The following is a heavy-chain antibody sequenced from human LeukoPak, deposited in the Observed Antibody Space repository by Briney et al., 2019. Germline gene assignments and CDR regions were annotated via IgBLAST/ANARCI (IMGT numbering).Heavy chain of an antibody. CDR2: ISDSGGST. CDR3: AKVPVGIVVGGPYFQH. Sequence: GGSLRPSCAASGFTFNSHGMSWVRQAPGKGLEWVPAISDSGGSTYYADSVKGRFTISRDNSKNTLYLQMNSLRAEDTAVYYCAKVPVGIVVGGPYFQHWGQGTLVTVSS. D-gene: IGHD5-12*01. CDR1: GFTFNSHG. J-gene: IGHJ1*01. V-gene: IGHV3-23*01.